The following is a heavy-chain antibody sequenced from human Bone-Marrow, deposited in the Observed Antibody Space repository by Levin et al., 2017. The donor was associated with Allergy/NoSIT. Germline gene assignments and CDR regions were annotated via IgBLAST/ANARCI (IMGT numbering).Heavy chain of an antibody. CDR2: ISISGTTM. CDR1: GFTLSSCS. J-gene: IGHJ4*02. V-gene: IGHV3-48*02. D-gene: IGHD7-27*01. Sequence: ETLSLTCAASGFTLSSCSMNWVRQAPGKGLEWVSFISISGTTMYYADSVKGRFTISRDHAKNSLYLQMNSLRDEDTAVYYCTRDPRELGGRYWGQGTLVTVSS. CDR3: TRDPRELGGRY.